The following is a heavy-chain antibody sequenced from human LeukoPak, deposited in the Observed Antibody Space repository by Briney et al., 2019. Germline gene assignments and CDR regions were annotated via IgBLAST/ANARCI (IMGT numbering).Heavy chain of an antibody. V-gene: IGHV4-59*01. Sequence: SETLSLTCTVSAVSISSYYWSWIRQPPGKGLEWIGYIYYSGSTNYNPSLKSGVTISVDTSKNQFSLKLSSVTAADTAVYYCARHPTAMVSFDYWGQGTLVTVSS. CDR1: AVSISSYY. CDR3: ARHPTAMVSFDY. D-gene: IGHD5-18*01. CDR2: IYYSGST. J-gene: IGHJ4*02.